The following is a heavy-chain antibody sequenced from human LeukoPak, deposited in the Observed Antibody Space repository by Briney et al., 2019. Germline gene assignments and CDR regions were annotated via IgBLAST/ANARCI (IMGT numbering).Heavy chain of an antibody. CDR2: LYSDGNT. J-gene: IGHJ4*02. D-gene: IGHD1-14*01. CDR3: ARGVEPLAANSLAY. Sequence: GGSLRLSCAASGFTVITNDMTWVRQAPGKGLEWVSVLYSDGNTKYADSVQGRCTISRDNSKNTLYLEMNSLSPDDTAVYYCARGVEPLAANSLAYWGQGTLVTVSS. V-gene: IGHV3-53*01. CDR1: GFTVITND.